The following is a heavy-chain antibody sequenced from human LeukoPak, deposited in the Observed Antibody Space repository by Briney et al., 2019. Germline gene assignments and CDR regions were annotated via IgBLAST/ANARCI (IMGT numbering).Heavy chain of an antibody. V-gene: IGHV4-4*07. Sequence: PSETLSLTCTVSGVSIRSYYWSWIRQPAGKGLEWIGRFHTSGSTNYNPSLKSRVTMSVDTSKNQFSLKLSSVTAADTAVYYCTSGTLSYYYMDVWGKGTTVTISS. CDR2: FHTSGST. J-gene: IGHJ6*03. CDR3: TSGTLSYYYMDV. D-gene: IGHD1-14*01. CDR1: GVSIRSYY.